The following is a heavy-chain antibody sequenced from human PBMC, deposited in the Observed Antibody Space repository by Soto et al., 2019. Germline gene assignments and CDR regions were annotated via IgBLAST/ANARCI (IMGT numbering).Heavy chain of an antibody. J-gene: IGHJ5*02. D-gene: IGHD1-1*01. V-gene: IGHV3-74*01. Sequence: LRRSCAASGFTLSNYFMHWVRQVPGEGLVWVSRMSGDGKTISYADSVKGRFTISRDNAKNTLYLQMNSLRVEDTAVYYCARTYVPGIAGFDPWGQGTLVTVSS. CDR1: GFTLSNYF. CDR2: MSGDGKTI. CDR3: ARTYVPGIAGFDP.